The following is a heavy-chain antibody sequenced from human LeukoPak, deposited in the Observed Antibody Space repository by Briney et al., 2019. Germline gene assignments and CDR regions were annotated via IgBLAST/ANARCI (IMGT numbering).Heavy chain of an antibody. D-gene: IGHD6-19*01. J-gene: IGHJ4*02. CDR1: GGSISSSSYY. CDR3: ASYSSGWYSLFYFDY. CDR2: IYYSGST. V-gene: IGHV4-39*07. Sequence: SETLSLTCTVSGGSISSSSYYWGWIRQPPGKGLEWIGSIYYSGSTYYNPSLKSRVTISVDTSKNQFSLKLSSVTAADTAVYYCASYSSGWYSLFYFDYWGQGTLVTVSS.